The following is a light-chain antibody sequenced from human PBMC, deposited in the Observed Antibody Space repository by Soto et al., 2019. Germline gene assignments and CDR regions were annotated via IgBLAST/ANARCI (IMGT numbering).Light chain of an antibody. CDR2: ETS. J-gene: IGKJ4*01. Sequence: DIQMTQSPSTLSASVGDRVTITCRASQSISRWLAWYRQKPGKVPELLIYETSNLESGVPSRFSGSGSGTEFTLTISSLQPDDFATYYCQQYRDYGGLTFGGGTKVEIK. V-gene: IGKV1-5*03. CDR3: QQYRDYGGLT. CDR1: QSISRW.